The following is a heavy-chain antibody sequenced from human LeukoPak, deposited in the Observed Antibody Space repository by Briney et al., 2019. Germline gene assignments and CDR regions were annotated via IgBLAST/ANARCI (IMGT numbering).Heavy chain of an antibody. V-gene: IGHV3-7*01. CDR1: GFTFSSYW. CDR2: IKQDGSEK. Sequence: GGSLRLSCAASGFTFSSYWMSWVRQAPGKGLEWVANIKQDGSEKNYVDSVKGRFTIFRDNARNSLYLQMNSLRAEDTAVYYCASHSYGYNHWGQGTLVIVSS. D-gene: IGHD3-16*01. J-gene: IGHJ5*02. CDR3: ASHSYGYNH.